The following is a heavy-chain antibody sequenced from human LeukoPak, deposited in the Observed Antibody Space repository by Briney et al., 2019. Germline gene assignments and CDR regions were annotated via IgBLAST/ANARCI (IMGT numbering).Heavy chain of an antibody. CDR1: GGSISNYF. D-gene: IGHD2-15*01. Sequence: KPSETLSLTCTVSGGSISNYFWSWIRQPPGKGLESIGYIYYSGSSDYNPSLKSRVTISVDTSKNQFSLKLSSVTAADTAVYYCARFPGSAEYRHYYYMDVWGKGTTVTVSS. CDR2: IYYSGSS. V-gene: IGHV4-59*01. J-gene: IGHJ6*03. CDR3: ARFPGSAEYRHYYYMDV.